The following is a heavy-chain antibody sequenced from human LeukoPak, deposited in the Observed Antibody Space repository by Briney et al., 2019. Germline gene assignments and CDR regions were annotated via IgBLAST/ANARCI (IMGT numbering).Heavy chain of an antibody. Sequence: SETLSLTCTVSSGSISSNYWSWIRQPPGKGLEWIGYIYYSGSTNYNPSLKSRVTISVDTSKNQFSLKLSSVTAADTAVYYCARAVAAAGTAFDYWGQGTLVTVSS. CDR2: IYYSGST. J-gene: IGHJ4*02. CDR3: ARAVAAAGTAFDY. V-gene: IGHV4-59*01. D-gene: IGHD6-13*01. CDR1: SGSISSNY.